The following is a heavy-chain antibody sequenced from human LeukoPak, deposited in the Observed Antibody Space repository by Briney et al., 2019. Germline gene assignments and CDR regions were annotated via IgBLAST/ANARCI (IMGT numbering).Heavy chain of an antibody. V-gene: IGHV4-39*07. J-gene: IGHJ4*02. D-gene: IGHD3-10*01. CDR3: ARVTYNGYQHFDY. CDR1: GGSISTDTYY. Sequence: SETLSLTCTVSGGSISTDTYYWGWIRLPPGKGLEWIGEIHHSGRTYYNPSLKSRVTISVDTSKNQFSLKLSSVTAADTAVYYCARVTYNGYQHFDYWGQRTLVTVSS. CDR2: IHHSGRT.